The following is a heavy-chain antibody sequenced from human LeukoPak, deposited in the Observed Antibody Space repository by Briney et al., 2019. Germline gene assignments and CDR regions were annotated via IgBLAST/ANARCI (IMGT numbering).Heavy chain of an antibody. CDR3: VRVAGENPRYCSGGSGYPYYYYYMDV. D-gene: IGHD2-15*01. CDR1: GCSISSYY. J-gene: IGHJ6*03. CDR2: IYYSGST. Sequence: TETVSLTCTVSGCSISSYYCSWMRQPPGKGLEWMGCIYYSGSTTYNPSLKSRVTISVDTSKNQYSLKVSSVTAADTAVYYCVRVAGENPRYCSGGSGYPYYYYYMDVWGKGTTVTVSS. V-gene: IGHV4-59*01.